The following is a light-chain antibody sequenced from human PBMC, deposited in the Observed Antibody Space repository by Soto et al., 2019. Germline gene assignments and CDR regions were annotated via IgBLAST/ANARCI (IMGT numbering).Light chain of an antibody. CDR3: AAWDDSLNGHV. CDR2: RNN. J-gene: IGLJ1*01. V-gene: IGLV1-44*01. CDR1: SSNIGSNT. Sequence: QSVLTQPPSASGTPGQRVTISCSGSSSNIGSNTVNWYQQLPGTAPKLLFYRNNQRPSGVPDRFSGSKSGTSASLAISGLQSEDEADYYCAAWDDSLNGHVFGTGTKLTVL.